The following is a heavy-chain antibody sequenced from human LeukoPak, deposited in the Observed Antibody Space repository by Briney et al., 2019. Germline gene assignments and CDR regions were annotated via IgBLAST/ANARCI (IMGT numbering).Heavy chain of an antibody. Sequence: PGGSLRLSCAASGFTFSSYAMMWLRQAPGRGLERVSAISGSGGRTLYAASVKGRFTISRDNSKNTLYLQMNSLRAEDTAVYFCAREAYVRGDFPTYYYYYYMDVXXXXTXVXVS. CDR1: GFTFSSYA. D-gene: IGHD3-10*02. V-gene: IGHV3-23*01. J-gene: IGHJ6*03. CDR3: AREAYVRGDFPTYYYYYYMDV. CDR2: ISGSGGRT.